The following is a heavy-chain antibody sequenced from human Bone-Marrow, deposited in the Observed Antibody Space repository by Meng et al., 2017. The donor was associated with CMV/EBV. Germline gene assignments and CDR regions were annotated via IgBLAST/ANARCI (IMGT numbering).Heavy chain of an antibody. CDR1: GGSMSSYC. Sequence: LSLTCTVAGGSMSSYCWNWIRQSAGKGLEWIGRIYTTESTNYNPSLRSRVTMSVDTSKKQFSLRLSSVTAADTAVYYCARGLTVLDYWGQGTLVTVSS. D-gene: IGHD4-17*01. V-gene: IGHV4-4*07. CDR2: IYTTEST. CDR3: ARGLTVLDY. J-gene: IGHJ4*02.